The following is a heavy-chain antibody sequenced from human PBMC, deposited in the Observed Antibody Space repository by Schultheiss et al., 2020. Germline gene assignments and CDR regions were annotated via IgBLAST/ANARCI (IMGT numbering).Heavy chain of an antibody. J-gene: IGHJ6*02. V-gene: IGHV3-33*01. D-gene: IGHD3-10*01. Sequence: SLRLPCAASGFTFSSYGMHWVRQAPGKGLEWVAVIWYDGSNKYYADSVKGRFTISRDNSKNTLYLQMNSLRAEDTAVYYCARGPMVRGVDPPMDVWGQGTTVTVSS. CDR2: IWYDGSNK. CDR3: ARGPMVRGVDPPMDV. CDR1: GFTFSSYG.